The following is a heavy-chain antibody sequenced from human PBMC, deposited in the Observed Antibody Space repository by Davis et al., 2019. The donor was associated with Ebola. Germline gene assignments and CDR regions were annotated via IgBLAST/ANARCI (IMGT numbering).Heavy chain of an antibody. Sequence: PGGSLRLSCAASGFTFSSYAMHWVRQAPGKGLEWVAVISYDGSNKYYADSVKGRFTISRDNSKNTLYLQMNSLRAEDTAVYYCARDWYLIVVVPAAIGGFDYWGQGTLVTVSS. CDR1: GFTFSSYA. J-gene: IGHJ4*02. CDR2: ISYDGSNK. V-gene: IGHV3-30-3*01. D-gene: IGHD2-2*01. CDR3: ARDWYLIVVVPAAIGGFDY.